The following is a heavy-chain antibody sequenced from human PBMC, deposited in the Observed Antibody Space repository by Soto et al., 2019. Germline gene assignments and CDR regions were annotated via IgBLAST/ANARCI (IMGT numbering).Heavy chain of an antibody. CDR3: ARLYCSASSCYSVGAFDI. CDR1: GFTFSSYG. D-gene: IGHD2-15*01. V-gene: IGHV3-33*01. CDR2: IWFDGSDK. J-gene: IGHJ3*02. Sequence: GGSLRLSCAASGFTFSSYGMHWVRQAPGKGLEWVALIWFDGSDKYYTESVKGRFTISRDNSKSTLYLQMNSLRTEDTAVYYCARLYCSASSCYSVGAFDIRGQGTMVTVSS.